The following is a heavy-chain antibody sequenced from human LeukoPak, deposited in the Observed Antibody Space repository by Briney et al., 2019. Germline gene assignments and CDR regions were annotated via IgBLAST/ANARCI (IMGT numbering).Heavy chain of an antibody. D-gene: IGHD3-22*01. Sequence: ASVKVSCKASGYTFTSNGISWVRQAPGQGLEWMGWISAYNGNTNYAQKLQGRVTMTTDTSTSTAYMELRSLRSDDTAVYYCARDLAYYHDSSGYVYLDYWGQGTLVTVSS. V-gene: IGHV1-18*01. CDR3: ARDLAYYHDSSGYVYLDY. CDR1: GYTFTSNG. J-gene: IGHJ4*02. CDR2: ISAYNGNT.